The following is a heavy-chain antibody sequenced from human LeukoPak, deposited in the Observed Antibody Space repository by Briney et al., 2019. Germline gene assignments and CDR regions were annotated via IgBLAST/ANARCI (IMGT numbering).Heavy chain of an antibody. D-gene: IGHD6-6*01. CDR3: ARGLAARPKTRYDY. CDR2: INHSGST. V-gene: IGHV4-34*01. CDR1: GGSFSGYY. Sequence: SETLSLTCAVYGGSFSGYYWSWIRQPPGKGLEWIGEINHSGSTEYNPSLMSRVTISVGTSKNQFSLKLSSVTAADTAVYYCARGLAARPKTRYDYWGQGTLVTVSS. J-gene: IGHJ4*02.